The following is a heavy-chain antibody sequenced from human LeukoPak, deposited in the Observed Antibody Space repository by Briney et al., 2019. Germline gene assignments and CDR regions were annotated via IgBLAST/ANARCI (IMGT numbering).Heavy chain of an antibody. D-gene: IGHD3-10*01. CDR2: ISGNGDSA. CDR3: AKDSAL. Sequence: GGSLRLSCAGSGFTFSSYAISWVRQAPGKGLEWVSAISGNGDSAYYADSVKGRFTISRDNSKNTLYLQMDSLRAEDTAVYYCAKDSALWGQGTLVTVSS. V-gene: IGHV3-23*01. J-gene: IGHJ4*02. CDR1: GFTFSSYA.